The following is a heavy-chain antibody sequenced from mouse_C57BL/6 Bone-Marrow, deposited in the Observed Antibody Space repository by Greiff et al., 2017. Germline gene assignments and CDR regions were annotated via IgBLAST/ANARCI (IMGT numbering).Heavy chain of an antibody. D-gene: IGHD3-3*01. CDR3: ARRDFLFAY. Sequence: EVQLVESGGGLVKPGGSLKLSCAASGFTFSSYTMSWVRQTPEKRLEWVATISGGGGNTYYPDSVKGRFTISRDNAKNTLYLQMSSLMSEDTALYYCARRDFLFAYWGQGTLVTVSA. V-gene: IGHV5-9*01. J-gene: IGHJ3*01. CDR1: GFTFSSYT. CDR2: ISGGGGNT.